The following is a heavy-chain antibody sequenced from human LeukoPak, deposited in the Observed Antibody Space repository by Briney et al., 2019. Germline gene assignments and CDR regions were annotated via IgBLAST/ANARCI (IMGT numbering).Heavy chain of an antibody. CDR2: ISVDNGNT. Sequence: ASVKVSCKASGYNFGIFGISWVRQAPGQGLEWMGWISVDNGNTNYAQNLQGRVTMTTDTSTSTAYMELRSLRSDDTAVYYCARVGVVVPAAWFDPWGQGTLVTVSS. CDR3: ARVGVVVPAAWFDP. V-gene: IGHV1-18*01. CDR1: GYNFGIFG. J-gene: IGHJ5*02. D-gene: IGHD2-2*01.